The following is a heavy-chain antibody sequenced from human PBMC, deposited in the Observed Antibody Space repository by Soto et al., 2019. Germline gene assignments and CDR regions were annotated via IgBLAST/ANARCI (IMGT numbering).Heavy chain of an antibody. CDR2: ISYDGSNK. D-gene: IGHD3-3*01. CDR1: GFTFSSYG. CDR3: AKDGLDFWSGWSDY. J-gene: IGHJ4*02. Sequence: QVQLVESGGGVVQPGRSLRLSCAASGFTFSSYGMHWVRQAPGKGLEWVAVISYDGSNKYYADSVKGRFTISRDNSKNTLYLQMNSLRAEDTAVYYCAKDGLDFWSGWSDYWGQGTLVTVSS. V-gene: IGHV3-30*18.